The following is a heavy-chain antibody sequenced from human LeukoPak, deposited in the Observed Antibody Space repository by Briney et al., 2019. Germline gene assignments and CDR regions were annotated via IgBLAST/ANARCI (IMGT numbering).Heavy chain of an antibody. Sequence: SVKVSCTASGGTFSSYAISWVRQAPGQGLEWMGGIIPIFGTANYAQKFQGRVTITADESTSTAYMELSSLRSEDTAVYYCAGPRGGYSSGWYGYYYGMDVWGQGTTVTVSS. CDR1: GGTFSSYA. V-gene: IGHV1-69*01. CDR2: IIPIFGTA. CDR3: AGPRGGYSSGWYGYYYGMDV. D-gene: IGHD6-19*01. J-gene: IGHJ6*02.